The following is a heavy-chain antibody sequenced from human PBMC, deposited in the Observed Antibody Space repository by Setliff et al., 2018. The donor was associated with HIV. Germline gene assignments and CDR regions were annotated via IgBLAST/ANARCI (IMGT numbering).Heavy chain of an antibody. CDR3: ATLDYYGSQTYNLALHY. J-gene: IGHJ4*02. CDR2: VDPKNGKT. V-gene: IGHV1-69-2*01. D-gene: IGHD3-10*01. Sequence: RASVKVSCKASGYTFTDYYMHWVQQAPGKGLEWMGRVDPKNGKTLYAENLRGRIAITADTSTDTAYMELNSLRSEDTAMYYCATLDYYGSQTYNLALHYWGQGTLVTVS. CDR1: GYTFTDYY.